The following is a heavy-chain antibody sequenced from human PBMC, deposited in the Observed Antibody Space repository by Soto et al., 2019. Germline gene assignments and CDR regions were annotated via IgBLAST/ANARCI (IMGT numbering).Heavy chain of an antibody. CDR2: IVSDGSAI. D-gene: IGHD3-3*02. CDR1: GFPFSFYG. Sequence: PGGSLRLSCAVSGFPFSFYGFHWVRQSPGKGLEWLGVIVSDGSAIYHADSLEGRFFISRDNSKDILYLQMNSLRVEDMAVYYCARDDAFDNENGFDMWGQGTMVTVSS. CDR3: ARDDAFDNENGFDM. J-gene: IGHJ3*02. V-gene: IGHV3-33*01.